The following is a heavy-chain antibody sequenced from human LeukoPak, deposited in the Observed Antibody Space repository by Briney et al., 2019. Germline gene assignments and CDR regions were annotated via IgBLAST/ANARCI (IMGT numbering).Heavy chain of an antibody. V-gene: IGHV4-34*01. CDR3: ARRTPKGTPGY. Sequence: KPSETLSLTCTVSGGSISGYYWSWIRLPPGKGLEWIGEINHSGSTNYNPSLKSRVTISVDTSKNQFSLKLSSVTAADTAVYYCARRTPKGTPGYWGQGTLVTVSS. CDR1: GGSISGYY. D-gene: IGHD1-14*01. J-gene: IGHJ4*02. CDR2: INHSGST.